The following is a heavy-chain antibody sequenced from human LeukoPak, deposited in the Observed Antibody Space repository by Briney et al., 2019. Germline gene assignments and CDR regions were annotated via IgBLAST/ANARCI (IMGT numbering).Heavy chain of an antibody. CDR1: GFTVSHNY. Sequence: PGGSLRLSCAASGFTVSHNYMSWVRQAPGKGLEWVSVIYSGGSTNYADSVKGRFTMSRDNSKNMLYLQMRSLRTEDTAVYYCVKDPQLSGSHWGQGTLVTVSS. V-gene: IGHV3-66*01. CDR2: IYSGGST. D-gene: IGHD3-10*01. CDR3: VKDPQLSGSH. J-gene: IGHJ4*02.